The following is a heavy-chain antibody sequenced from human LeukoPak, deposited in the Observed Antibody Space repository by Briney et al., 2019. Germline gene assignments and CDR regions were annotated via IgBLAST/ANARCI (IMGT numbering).Heavy chain of an antibody. CDR2: ISGSGGST. Sequence: GRSLRLSCAASGFTFSSYAMSWVRQAPGKGLEWVSAISGSGGSTYYADSVKGRFTISRDNSKNTLYLQMNSLRAEDTAVYYCAKDKELWLLSGSDYWGQGTLVTVSS. CDR1: GFTFSSYA. D-gene: IGHD5-18*01. CDR3: AKDKELWLLSGSDY. V-gene: IGHV3-23*01. J-gene: IGHJ4*02.